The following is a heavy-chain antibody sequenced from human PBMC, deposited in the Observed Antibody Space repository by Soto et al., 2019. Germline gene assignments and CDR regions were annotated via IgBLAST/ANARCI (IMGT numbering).Heavy chain of an antibody. Sequence: PSETLSLTCAVYGGSFSGYYWSWIRQPPGKGLEWIGEINHSGSTNYNPSLKSRVTIPVDTSKNQFSLKLSSVTAADTAVYYCARNPRTAPTNFDYWGQGTLVTVSS. D-gene: IGHD2-2*01. CDR1: GGSFSGYY. V-gene: IGHV4-34*01. CDR3: ARNPRTAPTNFDY. CDR2: INHSGST. J-gene: IGHJ4*02.